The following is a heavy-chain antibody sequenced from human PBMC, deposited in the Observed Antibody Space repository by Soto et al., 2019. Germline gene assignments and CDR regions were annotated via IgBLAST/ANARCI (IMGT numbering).Heavy chain of an antibody. CDR1: GYTFTSYY. CDR2: VNQGGGST. D-gene: IGHD2-15*01. J-gene: IGHJ3*01. Sequence: QVQLVQSGAEVKKPGASVKVSCKTSGYTFTSYYMRWMRQAPGRGLEWMGIVNQGGGSTTYAQKFQGRVTMTRDTSTSTIYMELSSLRSEDTAVYYCAADCSGGRYPPGPWNWGQGTMVTVSS. CDR3: AADCSGGRYPPGPWN. V-gene: IGHV1-46*03.